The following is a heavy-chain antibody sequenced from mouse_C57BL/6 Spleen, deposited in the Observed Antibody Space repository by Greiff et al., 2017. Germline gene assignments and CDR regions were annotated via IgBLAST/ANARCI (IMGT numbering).Heavy chain of an antibody. J-gene: IGHJ1*03. CDR3: ARGSSSWYFDV. Sequence: VQLQQSGPELVKPGASVKISCKASGYSFTDYNMNWVKQSNGKSLEWIGVLNPKYGTTSYNQKFTGKATLTVDQSSSTAYMQLNSLTSEDSAVCCCARGSSSWYFDVWGTGTTVTVSS. V-gene: IGHV1-39*01. D-gene: IGHD1-1*01. CDR2: LNPKYGTT. CDR1: GYSFTDYN.